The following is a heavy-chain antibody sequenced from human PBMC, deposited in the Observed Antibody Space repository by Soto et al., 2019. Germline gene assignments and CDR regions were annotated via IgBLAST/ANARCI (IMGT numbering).Heavy chain of an antibody. D-gene: IGHD3-22*01. CDR1: GSTSSGYG. J-gene: IGHJ3*02. V-gene: IGHV3-74*01. Sequence: GGPLRLSLAPSGSTSSGYGIHWVRQAQGKGLVWVSRISNDGSSTNYADSVKGQFTISRDNAKNTVYLQMNSLRAEDTAVYYCARDTYYYDSSDHFSADAFDIWGQGTMVTVSS. CDR2: ISNDGSST. CDR3: ARDTYYYDSSDHFSADAFDI.